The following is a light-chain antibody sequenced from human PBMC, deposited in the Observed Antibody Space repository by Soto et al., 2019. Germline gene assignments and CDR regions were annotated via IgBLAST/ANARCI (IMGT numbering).Light chain of an antibody. Sequence: DIHMTHSPSSVSASVGDRVTITCRASQGVGNSLVWYQQKPGKAPNLLISDASTLQSGVPSRFIGGGSGRDYTLTISNLQPEDSATYYCQQADSLPLTFGGGTKVEIK. J-gene: IGKJ4*01. CDR3: QQADSLPLT. CDR2: DAS. V-gene: IGKV1-12*01. CDR1: QGVGNS.